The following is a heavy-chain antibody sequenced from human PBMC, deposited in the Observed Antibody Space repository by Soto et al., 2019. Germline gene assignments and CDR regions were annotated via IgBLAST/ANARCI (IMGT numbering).Heavy chain of an antibody. CDR3: ARSYYDSTGFAVDP. V-gene: IGHV4-59*02. D-gene: IGHD3-22*01. Sequence: QMQLQASCPGLVKPSETLSLTCNVSGASVSHGYWSWIRQPPGKALEWIGFMYFGGSFNYNPSLTSRATISVETSKNQFSMKLTSVTASDTAVYYCARSYYDSTGFAVDPWGQGTLVTVSS. J-gene: IGHJ5*02. CDR1: GASVSHGY. CDR2: MYFGGSF.